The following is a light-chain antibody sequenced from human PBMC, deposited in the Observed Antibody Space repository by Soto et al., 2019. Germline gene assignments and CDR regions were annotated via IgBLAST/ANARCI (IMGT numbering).Light chain of an antibody. CDR1: QSISSW. Sequence: DIQMTQSPSTLSASVGDRVTITCRASQSISSWLAWYQQKPGKAPKLLIYKASSLESGVPSRFSGSGSGTEFTLTISSLQPDDFATYYCQQYNSYSTVGGVTKL. V-gene: IGKV1-5*03. J-gene: IGKJ4*01. CDR3: QQYNSYST. CDR2: KAS.